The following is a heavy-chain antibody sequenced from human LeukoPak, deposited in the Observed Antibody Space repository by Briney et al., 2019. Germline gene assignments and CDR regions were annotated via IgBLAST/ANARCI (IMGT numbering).Heavy chain of an antibody. D-gene: IGHD3-22*01. J-gene: IGHJ4*02. CDR3: ARQEYYYDSSGYFPFDY. CDR1: GGSFSGYY. Sequence: SETLSLTCAVYGGSFSGYYWSWIRQPPGKGLEWIGEINHSGSTNYNPSLKSRVTISVDTSKNQFSLKLSSVTAADTAVYYCARQEYYYDSSGYFPFDYWGQGTLVTVSS. V-gene: IGHV4-34*01. CDR2: INHSGST.